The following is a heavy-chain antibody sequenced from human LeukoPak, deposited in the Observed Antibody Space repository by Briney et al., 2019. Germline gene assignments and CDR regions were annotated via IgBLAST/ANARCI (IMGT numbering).Heavy chain of an antibody. V-gene: IGHV3-49*04. J-gene: IGHJ6*03. D-gene: IGHD3-10*01. CDR2: IRSKAYGGTT. CDR3: TRFMVRGVIIYMDV. CDR1: GFTFGDYA. Sequence: QSGGSLRLSCTASGFTFGDYAMSWVRQAPGKGLEWVGFIRSKAYGGTTEYAASVKGRFTMSRDDSKSIAYLQMNSLKTEDTAVYYSTRFMVRGVIIYMDVWGKGTTVTVSS.